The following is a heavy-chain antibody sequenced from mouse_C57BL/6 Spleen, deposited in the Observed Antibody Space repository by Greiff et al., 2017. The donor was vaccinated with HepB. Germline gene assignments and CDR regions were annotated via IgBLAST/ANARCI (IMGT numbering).Heavy chain of an antibody. CDR2: IDPSDSYT. D-gene: IGHD2-4*01. J-gene: IGHJ3*01. CDR3: ARSDYDGAWFAY. V-gene: IGHV1-69*01. CDR1: GYTFTSYW. Sequence: QVQLQQPGAELVMPGASVKLSCKASGYTFTSYWMHWVKQRPGQGLEWIGEIDPSDSYTNYNQNLKGNSTLTVDKSSSTAYMQLRSLTSEDSAVYYCARSDYDGAWFAYWGQGTLVTVSA.